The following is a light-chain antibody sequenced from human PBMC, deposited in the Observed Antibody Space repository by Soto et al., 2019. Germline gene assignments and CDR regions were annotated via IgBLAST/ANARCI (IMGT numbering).Light chain of an antibody. V-gene: IGLV2-14*03. Sequence: SALTQPASVSGSPWQSITLSCTRTNSDVGGYNYVSWYQHHPGKAPKLIIYDVSNRPSGVSIRFSGSKSDNTASLTISGLQPEDEADYHCSSYTTSNTRQIVFGTGTKVT. CDR2: DVS. CDR3: SSYTTSNTRQIV. CDR1: NSDVGGYNY. J-gene: IGLJ1*01.